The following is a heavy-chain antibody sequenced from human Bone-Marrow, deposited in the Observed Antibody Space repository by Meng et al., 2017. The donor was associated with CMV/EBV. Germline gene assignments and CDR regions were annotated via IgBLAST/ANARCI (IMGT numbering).Heavy chain of an antibody. J-gene: IGHJ5*02. D-gene: IGHD2-2*01. CDR3: ARDQTCSSTSCYVRNWFDP. CDR1: LTTCC. Sequence: LTTCCVSWWRQYPGQGLEWMGIINPSGGSTSYEQKFQGKVTMTRDTSTSTVYMELSSLRSEDTAVYYCARDQTCSSTSCYVRNWFDPWGQGTLVTVSS. V-gene: IGHV1-46*01. CDR2: INPSGGST.